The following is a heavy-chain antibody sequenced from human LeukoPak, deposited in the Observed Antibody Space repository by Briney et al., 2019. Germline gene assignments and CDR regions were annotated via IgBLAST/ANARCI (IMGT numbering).Heavy chain of an antibody. J-gene: IGHJ4*02. Sequence: SETLSLTCTVSGGSISSYYWSWIRQPPGKGLEWIGYVYYSGSTNYNPSLKSRVTISVDTSKNQFSLKLRSVTAADTAVYYCARVTGYVIEDYFDYWGQGTLVTVSS. D-gene: IGHD3-22*01. CDR1: GGSISSYY. CDR3: ARVTGYVIEDYFDY. CDR2: VYYSGST. V-gene: IGHV4-59*01.